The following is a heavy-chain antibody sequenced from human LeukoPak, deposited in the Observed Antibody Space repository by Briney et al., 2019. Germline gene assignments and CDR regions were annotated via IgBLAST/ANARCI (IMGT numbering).Heavy chain of an antibody. CDR1: GYTLTELS. D-gene: IGHD3-10*01. J-gene: IGHJ3*02. V-gene: IGHV1-24*01. CDR2: FDPEDGET. Sequence: GASVNVSCMLSGYTLTELSMHWVRQAPGDGLEWMGGFDPEDGETIYAQKFQGRVTMTEDTSTDTAYMELSSLRSEDTAVYYCATWGLHYYGSGTSAFDIWGQGTMVTVSS. CDR3: ATWGLHYYGSGTSAFDI.